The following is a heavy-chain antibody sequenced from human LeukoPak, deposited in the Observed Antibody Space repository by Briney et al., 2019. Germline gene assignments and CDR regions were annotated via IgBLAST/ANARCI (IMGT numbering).Heavy chain of an antibody. Sequence: SETLSLTCTVSGGSISSYYWSWIRQPAGKGLEWIGRIYSSGSTNYNPSLKSRVTMSVDTSKNQFSLKVSSVIAADTAVYYCARVFDSGSQAYFYYMDVWGKGTTVTISS. CDR2: IYSSGST. CDR1: GGSISSYY. CDR3: ARVFDSGSQAYFYYMDV. V-gene: IGHV4-4*07. J-gene: IGHJ6*03. D-gene: IGHD3-10*01.